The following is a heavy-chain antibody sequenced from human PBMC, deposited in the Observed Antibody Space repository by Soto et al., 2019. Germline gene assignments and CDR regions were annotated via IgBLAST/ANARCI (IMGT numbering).Heavy chain of an antibody. V-gene: IGHV3-21*01. CDR3: ARGGLYGYLPGWTGNAFDL. J-gene: IGHJ3*01. Sequence: VQLVESGGGLVKPGGSLRLSCAASGFAFSSYNMHWVRQAPGKGLEWVSSISPTGTVMHSADSLKDRFSISRDNAENALYLVMHSLRAEDTAVYYCARGGLYGYLPGWTGNAFDLWGYRTMVTVSS. D-gene: IGHD5-12*01. CDR1: GFAFSSYN. CDR2: ISPTGTVM.